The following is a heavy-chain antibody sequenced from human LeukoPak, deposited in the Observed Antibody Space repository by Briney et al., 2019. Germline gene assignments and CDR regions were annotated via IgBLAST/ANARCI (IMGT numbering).Heavy chain of an antibody. Sequence: SETLSLTCTVSGGSISSYYWSWIRQPPGKGLEWIGYIYYSGSTNYNPSLKSRVTISVGTSKNQFSLKLSSVTAADTAVYYCARLTIVGATRWFDPWGQGTLVTVSS. V-gene: IGHV4-59*08. J-gene: IGHJ5*02. CDR3: ARLTIVGATRWFDP. D-gene: IGHD1-26*01. CDR2: IYYSGST. CDR1: GGSISSYY.